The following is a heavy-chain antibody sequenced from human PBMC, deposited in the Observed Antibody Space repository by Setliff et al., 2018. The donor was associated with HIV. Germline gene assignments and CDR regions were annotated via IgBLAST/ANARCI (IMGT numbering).Heavy chain of an antibody. V-gene: IGHV1-69*13. CDR3: ARDRFCSRGSCYEPNWFDP. J-gene: IGHJ5*02. Sequence: SVKVSCKASGGTFSSYAISWVRQAPGQGLEWMGGIIPIFGTANYAQKFQVRVTITADESTSTAYMELKSLRSEDSAVYYCARDRFCSRGSCYEPNWFDPWGQGTLVTVSS. CDR2: IIPIFGTA. CDR1: GGTFSSYA. D-gene: IGHD2-15*01.